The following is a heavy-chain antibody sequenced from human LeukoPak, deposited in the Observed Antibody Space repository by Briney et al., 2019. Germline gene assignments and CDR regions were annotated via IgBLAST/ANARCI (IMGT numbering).Heavy chain of an antibody. D-gene: IGHD3-10*01. CDR2: IYSGGST. V-gene: IGHV3-53*05. CDR3: AKEGPDYYGSGSFYN. Sequence: GGSLRLSCAASGFTVSSNYMSWVRQAPGKGLEWVSVIYSGGSTYYADSVKGRFTISRDNAKKSLYLQMNSLKAEDTALYYCAKEGPDYYGSGSFYNWGQGTLVTVSS. CDR1: GFTVSSNY. J-gene: IGHJ4*02.